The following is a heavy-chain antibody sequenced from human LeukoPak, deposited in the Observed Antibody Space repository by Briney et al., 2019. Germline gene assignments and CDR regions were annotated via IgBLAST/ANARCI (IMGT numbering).Heavy chain of an antibody. D-gene: IGHD2-2*01. V-gene: IGHV3-23*01. J-gene: IGHJ4*02. CDR3: AYSSSTFDY. Sequence: GGSLRLSCAASGFTFSSYAMSWVRQAPGKGLEWVSAISTSGDSTYYADSVKGRFTISRDNSKNTLYLQMNSLRAEDTAVYSCAYSSSTFDYWGQGTLVTVSS. CDR2: ISTSGDST. CDR1: GFTFSSYA.